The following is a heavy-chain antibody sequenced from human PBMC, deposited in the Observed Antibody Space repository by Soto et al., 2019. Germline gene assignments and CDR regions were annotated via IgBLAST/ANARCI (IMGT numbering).Heavy chain of an antibody. V-gene: IGHV1-69*06. Sequence: QVQLVQSGAEVKKPGSSVKVSCKASGGSFSGYSISWVRQAPGHGPEWMGGIIPIFGTANSAQKFQGRVTISADKSTGTAYMELSGLRSEATAVYYCAGGAVTVFGVAVGILDVWGQGTTVTVSS. D-gene: IGHD3-3*01. CDR1: GGSFSGYS. CDR2: IIPIFGTA. J-gene: IGHJ6*02. CDR3: AGGAVTVFGVAVGILDV.